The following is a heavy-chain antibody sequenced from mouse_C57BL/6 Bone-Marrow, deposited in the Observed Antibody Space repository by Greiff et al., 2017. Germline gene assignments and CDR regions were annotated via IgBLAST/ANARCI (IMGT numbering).Heavy chain of an antibody. CDR3: ARTGFITTVVASYYCAMDY. J-gene: IGHJ4*01. V-gene: IGHV1-55*01. CDR1: GYTFTSYW. Sequence: QVQLQQPGAELVKPGASVKMSCKASGYTFTSYWITWVKQRPGQGLEWIGDIYPGSGSTNYNEKFKSKATLTVDPSSSTAYMQLSSLTSEDSAVYYCARTGFITTVVASYYCAMDYWGQGTSVTGSS. CDR2: IYPGSGST. D-gene: IGHD1-1*01.